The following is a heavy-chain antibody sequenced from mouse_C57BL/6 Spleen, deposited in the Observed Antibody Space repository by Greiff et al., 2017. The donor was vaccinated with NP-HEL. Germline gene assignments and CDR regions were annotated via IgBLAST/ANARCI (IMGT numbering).Heavy chain of an antibody. D-gene: IGHD2-3*01. Sequence: EVKLEESGPGLVKPSQSLSLTCSVTGYSITSGYYWNWIRQFPGNKLEWMGYISYDGSNNYNPSLKNRISITRDTSKNQFFLKLNSVTTEDTATYYCAREGIYDGYYEAYWGQGTLVTVSA. CDR2: ISYDGSN. CDR1: GYSITSGYY. V-gene: IGHV3-6*01. CDR3: AREGIYDGYYEAY. J-gene: IGHJ3*01.